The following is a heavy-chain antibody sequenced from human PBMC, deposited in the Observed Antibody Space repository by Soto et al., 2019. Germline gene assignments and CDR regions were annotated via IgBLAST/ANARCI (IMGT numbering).Heavy chain of an antibody. CDR1: GGTFSSYA. Sequence: QVQLVQSGAEVKKPGSSVKVSCKASGGTFSSYAISWVRQAPGQGLEWMGGIIPIFGTANYAQKFQGRVTIIADESTSTAYMELSSLRSEDTAVFYCASNNNVLTGSYYCGMDVWGQGTTVTVSS. CDR3: ASNNNVLTGSYYCGMDV. CDR2: IIPIFGTA. J-gene: IGHJ6*02. V-gene: IGHV1-69*12. D-gene: IGHD3-9*01.